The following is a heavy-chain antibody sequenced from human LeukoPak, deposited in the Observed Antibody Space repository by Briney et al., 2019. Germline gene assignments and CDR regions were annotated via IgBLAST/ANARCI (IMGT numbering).Heavy chain of an antibody. V-gene: IGHV3-33*01. CDR1: GFTFSSYG. J-gene: IGHJ6*02. CDR3: VRDWYYGSGSYSISYYYYGMDV. CDR2: IWYDGSNK. Sequence: GGSLRLSCAASGFTFSSYGMHWVRQAPGKGLVWVAVIWYDGSNKYYADSVKGRFTIPRDNSKNTLYLQMNSLRAEDTAVYYCVRDWYYGSGSYSISYYYYGMDVWGQGTTVTVSS. D-gene: IGHD3-10*01.